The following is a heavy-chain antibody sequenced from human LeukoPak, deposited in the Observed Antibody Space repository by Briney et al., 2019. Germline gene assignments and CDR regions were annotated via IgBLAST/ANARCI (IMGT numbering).Heavy chain of an antibody. CDR1: GGSISRYY. V-gene: IGHV4-4*07. CDR3: SRGKGVAAAGRYVYYYYLDV. D-gene: IGHD6-13*01. Sequence: WETLSLTCTVSGGSISRYYWSWIPQPAGKGREWIARIYTSGSTNYNPSLKSRVTMPVDTSKNQLSLKLSSVTAAATGVYYCSRGKGVAAAGRYVYYYYLDVWGKGTTVTVSS. CDR2: IYTSGST. J-gene: IGHJ6*03.